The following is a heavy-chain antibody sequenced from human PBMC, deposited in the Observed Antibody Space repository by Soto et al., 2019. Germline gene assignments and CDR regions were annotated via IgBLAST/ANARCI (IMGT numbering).Heavy chain of an antibody. Sequence: GASVKFSCKASGYTFTGYYMHWVRQAPGQGLEWMGWINPNSGGTNYAQKFQGWVTMTRDTSISTAYMELSRLRSDDTAVYYCARSMRVDDFWSGYLVNYYYYYGMDVWGQGTTVTVSS. V-gene: IGHV1-2*04. CDR1: GYTFTGYY. CDR3: ARSMRVDDFWSGYLVNYYYYYGMDV. J-gene: IGHJ6*02. D-gene: IGHD3-3*01. CDR2: INPNSGGT.